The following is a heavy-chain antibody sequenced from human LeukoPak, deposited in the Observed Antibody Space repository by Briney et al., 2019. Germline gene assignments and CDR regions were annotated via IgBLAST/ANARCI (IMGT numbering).Heavy chain of an antibody. CDR3: ATPIPGCSSGWYNY. J-gene: IGHJ4*02. D-gene: IGHD6-19*01. Sequence: ASVKVSCKVSGYTLTELSMHWVRQAPGKGLEWMGGFDPEDGETIYAQKFQGRDTMTEDTSTDTAYMELSSLRSEDTAVYYCATPIPGCSSGWYNYWGQGTLVTVSS. CDR2: FDPEDGET. CDR1: GYTLTELS. V-gene: IGHV1-24*01.